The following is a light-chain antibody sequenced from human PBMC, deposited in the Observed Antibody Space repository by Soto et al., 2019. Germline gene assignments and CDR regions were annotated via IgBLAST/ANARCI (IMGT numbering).Light chain of an antibody. Sequence: DIQMTQSPSSLSASVGDRVTITCRASQSISSYLNWYQQKPGKAPKLLIYAASSLQSGVPSRFSGSGSETDFTLTISSLQPEDFATDYCQQSYSTLYTFGQGTKLQIK. V-gene: IGKV1-39*01. CDR2: AAS. CDR1: QSISSY. CDR3: QQSYSTLYT. J-gene: IGKJ2*01.